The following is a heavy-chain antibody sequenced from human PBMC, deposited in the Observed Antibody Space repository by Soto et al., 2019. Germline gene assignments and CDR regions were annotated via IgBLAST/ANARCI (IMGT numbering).Heavy chain of an antibody. CDR1: GFNFNTYA. J-gene: IGHJ6*02. V-gene: IGHV3-64D*08. CDR2: VSSDGGDT. Sequence: PGGSLRLSCSASGFNFNTYAIHWVRQAPGKGLEYVSAVSSDGGDTYYAEFVKGRFTISRDNSKNTLSLQMSSLTAEDTAVYYCVRPAIATAGPKMYYYGMDVWGRGTTVTVSS. CDR3: VRPAIATAGPKMYYYGMDV. D-gene: IGHD6-13*01.